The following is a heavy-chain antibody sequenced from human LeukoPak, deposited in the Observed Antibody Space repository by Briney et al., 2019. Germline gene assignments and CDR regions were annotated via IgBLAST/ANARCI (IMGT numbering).Heavy chain of an antibody. CDR1: GYSISSGNY. V-gene: IGHV4-38-2*02. D-gene: IGHD2-2*01. Sequence: SETLSLTCSVSGYSISSGNYWGWIPLPPGTGLQWIGNIYHSGSTYYNPSLQSRVTISVDTSKNQFSLKLSSVTAADTAVYYCAKGYWRGNSCYDDRGAFDYWGQGTLVTVSS. CDR2: IYHSGST. J-gene: IGHJ4*02. CDR3: AKGYWRGNSCYDDRGAFDY.